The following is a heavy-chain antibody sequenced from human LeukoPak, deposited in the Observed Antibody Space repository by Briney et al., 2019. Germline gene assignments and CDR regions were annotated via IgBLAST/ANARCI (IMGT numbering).Heavy chain of an antibody. V-gene: IGHV3-53*04. CDR2: IYSGGDT. D-gene: IGHD7-27*01. J-gene: IGHJ4*02. CDR1: GFTVSHNS. Sequence: GGSLRLSCAASGFTVSHNSMNWVRQAPGKGLEWVSVIYSGGDTSYADSVKGRFTISRHNSENTVYLQVNGLRSEDTAVYYCARGLTGEMTWGQETPVTVSS. CDR3: ARGLTGEMT.